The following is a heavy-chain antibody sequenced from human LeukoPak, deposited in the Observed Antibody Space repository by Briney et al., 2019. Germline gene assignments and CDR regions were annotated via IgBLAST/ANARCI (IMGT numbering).Heavy chain of an antibody. J-gene: IGHJ3*02. CDR3: ARDLYNWNPFDI. V-gene: IGHV1-18*01. CDR2: ISAYNGNT. D-gene: IGHD1-20*01. Sequence: ASVTVSCKASGYTFTSYGISWVRQAPGQGLEWMGWISAYNGNTNYAQKLQGRVTVTTDTSTSTAYMELRSLRSDDTAVYYCARDLYNWNPFDIWGQGTMVTVSS. CDR1: GYTFTSYG.